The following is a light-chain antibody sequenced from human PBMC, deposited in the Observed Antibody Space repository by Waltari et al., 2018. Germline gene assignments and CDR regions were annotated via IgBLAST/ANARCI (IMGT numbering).Light chain of an antibody. Sequence: QSVLTQPPSASGTPGQKVTISCSGSTSNIGSHTVNWYQQLPGAAPKLLIFSNDKRTSGVPARFAGSKSGTSASLAISGLQSEDEADYYCATWDDSLNGHVFGGGTKV. CDR3: ATWDDSLNGHV. V-gene: IGLV1-44*01. CDR1: TSNIGSHT. J-gene: IGLJ2*01. CDR2: SND.